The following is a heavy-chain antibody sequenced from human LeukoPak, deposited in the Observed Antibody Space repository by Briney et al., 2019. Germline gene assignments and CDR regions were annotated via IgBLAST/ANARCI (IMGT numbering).Heavy chain of an antibody. CDR1: GFPFSIYV. J-gene: IGHJ4*02. CDR2: ISPGGGPT. CDR3: AKDGAWLRFDD. Sequence: GGTLRLSCAGSGFPFSIYVMNWVRQAPGKGLEWVSGISPGGGPTYYADSVKGRFTISRDDSKNTLYLQMNNLRAEDTAVYYCAKDGAWLRFDDWGQGILVTVSS. V-gene: IGHV3-23*01. D-gene: IGHD5-12*01.